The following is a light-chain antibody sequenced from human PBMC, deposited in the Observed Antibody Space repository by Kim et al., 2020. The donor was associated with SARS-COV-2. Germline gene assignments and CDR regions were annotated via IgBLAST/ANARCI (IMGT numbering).Light chain of an antibody. CDR2: SDN. CDR3: ATWDDSLRGVV. V-gene: IGLV1-47*02. J-gene: IGLJ2*01. CDR1: SANIGSNF. Sequence: GKGVTISCSGSSANIGSNFVYWYQQFPGSAPKVLIQSDNRRPSGVPDRFAGSKSGTSASLAISGLRSEDEADYYCATWDDSLRGVVFGGGTQLTVL.